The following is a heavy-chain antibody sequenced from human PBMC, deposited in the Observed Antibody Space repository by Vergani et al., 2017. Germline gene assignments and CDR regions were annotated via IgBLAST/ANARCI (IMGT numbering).Heavy chain of an antibody. V-gene: IGHV3-7*04. Sequence: EVQLVESGGGLVQPGGSLRLSCAASGFTFSSYWMSWVRQAPGKGLEWVANIKQDGSEKYYVDSVKGRFTISRDNAKNSLYLQMNSLRAEDTAVYYCARARRPYYWGGLDYWGQGTLVTVSS. CDR2: IKQDGSEK. CDR1: GFTFSSYW. J-gene: IGHJ4*02. D-gene: IGHD3-10*01. CDR3: ARARRPYYWGGLDY.